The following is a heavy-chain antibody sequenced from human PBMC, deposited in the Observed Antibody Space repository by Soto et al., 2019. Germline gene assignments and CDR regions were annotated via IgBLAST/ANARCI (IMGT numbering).Heavy chain of an antibody. D-gene: IGHD3-3*01. CDR2: ISAYNGNT. V-gene: IGHV1-18*01. Sequence: ASVKVSCKASGYTFTSYGISWVRQAPGQGVEWMGWISAYNGNTNYAQKLQGRVTMTTDTSASTAYMELRSLRSDDTAVYYCARGPDYDFWSGYSQWFEPWGQGTLVTVSS. CDR1: GYTFTSYG. J-gene: IGHJ5*02. CDR3: ARGPDYDFWSGYSQWFEP.